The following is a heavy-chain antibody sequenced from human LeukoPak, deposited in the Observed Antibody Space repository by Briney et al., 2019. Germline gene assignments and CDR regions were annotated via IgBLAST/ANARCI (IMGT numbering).Heavy chain of an antibody. V-gene: IGHV3-30*02. CDR2: IRYDGSNK. D-gene: IGHD3-22*01. CDR1: GFTFSSYG. CDR3: ARNVDITMIVVVPPGDY. Sequence: GGSLRLSCAASGFTFSSYGMHWVRQAPGKGLEWVAFIRYDGSNKYYADSVKGRFTISRDNSKNTLYLQMNSLRPEDTAVYYCARNVDITMIVVVPPGDYWGQGTLVTVSS. J-gene: IGHJ4*02.